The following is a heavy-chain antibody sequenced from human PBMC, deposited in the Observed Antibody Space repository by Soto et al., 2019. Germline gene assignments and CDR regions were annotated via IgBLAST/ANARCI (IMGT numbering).Heavy chain of an antibody. V-gene: IGHV3-23*01. CDR1: GFTFSSYD. CDR2: IGNYANT. J-gene: IGHJ4*02. Sequence: EVELLESGGDLVQPGGSLRLSCAASGFTFSSYDINWVRQAPGKGLEWVSAIGNYANTYYAGSVKGRFTISRDDSKNTVYLQLNSPRVDDTAVYYCAKESTVGSPGDYFDAWGQGTLVTVSS. D-gene: IGHD1-26*01. CDR3: AKESTVGSPGDYFDA.